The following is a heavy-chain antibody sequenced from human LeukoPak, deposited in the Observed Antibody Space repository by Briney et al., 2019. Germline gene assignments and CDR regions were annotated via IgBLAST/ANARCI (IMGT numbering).Heavy chain of an antibody. CDR2: IYYSGST. CDR1: GGSISSSSYY. Sequence: SETLSLTCTVSGGSISSSSYYWGWIRQPPGKGLEWIGSIYYSGSTYYNPSLKSRVTISVDTSKNQFSLKLSSVTAADTAVYYCARHFSGYLDAFDIWGQGTMVTVSS. V-gene: IGHV4-39*01. D-gene: IGHD3-10*01. CDR3: ARHFSGYLDAFDI. J-gene: IGHJ3*02.